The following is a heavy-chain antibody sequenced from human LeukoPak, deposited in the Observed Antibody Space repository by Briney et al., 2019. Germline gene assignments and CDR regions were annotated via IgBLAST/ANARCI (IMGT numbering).Heavy chain of an antibody. D-gene: IGHD6-19*01. CDR1: GFTFSSYG. V-gene: IGHV3-33*01. CDR3: AREIAVAELYYFDY. Sequence: GGSLRLSYAASGFTFSSYGMHWVRQAPGKGLEWVAVIWYDGSNKYYADSVKGRFTISRDNSKNTLYLQMNSLRAEDTAVYYCAREIAVAELYYFDYWGQGTLVTVSS. J-gene: IGHJ4*02. CDR2: IWYDGSNK.